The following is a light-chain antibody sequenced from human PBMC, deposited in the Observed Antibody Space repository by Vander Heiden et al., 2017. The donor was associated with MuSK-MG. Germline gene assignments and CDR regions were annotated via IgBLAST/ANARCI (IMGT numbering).Light chain of an antibody. CDR1: SSDVGGYNY. CDR3: CSYAGSYTP. J-gene: IGLJ2*01. Sequence: QSALTQPRSVSGSPGQSVTIPCTRTSSDVGGYNYVSWYQQHPGKAPKLMIYDVNKRPSGVPDRFSGSKSGNTASLTISGLQAEDEADYYCCSYAGSYTPFGGGTKLTVL. V-gene: IGLV2-11*01. CDR2: DVN.